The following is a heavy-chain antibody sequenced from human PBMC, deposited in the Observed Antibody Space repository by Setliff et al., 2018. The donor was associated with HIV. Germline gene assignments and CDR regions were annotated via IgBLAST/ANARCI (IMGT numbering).Heavy chain of an antibody. V-gene: IGHV4-34*01. J-gene: IGHJ4*02. CDR2: INHSGIS. D-gene: IGHD3-3*01. CDR3: ARGGGFWSGQLDY. Sequence: SETLSLTCAVCGGSFSDHYWSWIRQPPGEGLEWIGEINHSGISNFNPSLKSRVSIPIDTPRSQFSLKLSSVTAADTAVYYCARGGGFWSGQLDYWGQGTLVTVSS. CDR1: GGSFSDHY.